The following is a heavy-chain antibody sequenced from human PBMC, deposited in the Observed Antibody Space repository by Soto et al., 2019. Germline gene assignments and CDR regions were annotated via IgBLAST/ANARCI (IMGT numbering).Heavy chain of an antibody. CDR3: ARAGRGSSHFSRYWFDP. CDR2: INHSGST. J-gene: IGHJ5*02. D-gene: IGHD6-6*01. Sequence: PSETLSLTCAVYGGSFSGYYWSWIRQPPGKGLEWIGEINHSGSTNYNPSLKSRVTISVDTSKNQFSLKLSSVTAADTAVYYCARAGRGSSHFSRYWFDPWGQGTLVTVSS. V-gene: IGHV4-34*09. CDR1: GGSFSGYY.